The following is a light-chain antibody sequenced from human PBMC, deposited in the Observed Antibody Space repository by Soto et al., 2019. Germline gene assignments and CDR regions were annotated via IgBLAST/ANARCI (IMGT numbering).Light chain of an antibody. Sequence: TLSCRASQSVSSSYLAWYQQKPGQAPRLLIYGASSRATGIPDRFSGSGSGTDFTLTISRLEPEDFAVYYCQHYGASPWTFGQGTKVDIK. CDR1: QSVSSSY. V-gene: IGKV3-20*01. CDR3: QHYGASPWT. J-gene: IGKJ1*01. CDR2: GAS.